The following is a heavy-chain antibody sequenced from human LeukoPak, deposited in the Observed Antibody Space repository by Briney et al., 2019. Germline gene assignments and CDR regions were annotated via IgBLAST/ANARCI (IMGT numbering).Heavy chain of an antibody. Sequence: SETLSLTCTVSGGSMSSYYWTWIRQPPGKGLEWVGYIYYSGTTKYNPSLKSRVTISLDTSKNQFSLELSSVTAADTAVYYCARAPYSSTWYLEYFDFWGEGTLGTVSS. CDR1: GGSMSSYY. J-gene: IGHJ4*02. V-gene: IGHV4-59*01. CDR2: IYYSGTT. D-gene: IGHD6-13*01. CDR3: ARAPYSSTWYLEYFDF.